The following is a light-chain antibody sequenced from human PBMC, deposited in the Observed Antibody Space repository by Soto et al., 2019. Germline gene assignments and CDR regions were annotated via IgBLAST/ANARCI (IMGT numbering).Light chain of an antibody. CDR1: QSISSW. CDR3: QQGDSFPIT. CDR2: AAS. J-gene: IGKJ5*01. Sequence: DIQMTQSPSSVSASVGDRVTITCRASQSISSWLAWYQQKPGTVPKLLIYAASSLQSGVPSRFSGSRAGTEFTLTITSLQPEDFGTYYCQQGDSFPITFRQGTRLEIK. V-gene: IGKV1-12*01.